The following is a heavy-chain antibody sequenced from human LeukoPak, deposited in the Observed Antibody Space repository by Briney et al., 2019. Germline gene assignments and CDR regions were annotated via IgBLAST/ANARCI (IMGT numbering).Heavy chain of an antibody. J-gene: IGHJ4*02. D-gene: IGHD1-7*01. CDR2: INWNGGST. Sequence: GGSLRLSCAPSGFTFDDYGMSWVRQAPGKGLEWVSGINWNGGSTGYADSVKGRFTISRDNAKNSLYLQMNSLRAEDTAVYYCARPNWNYGFDYWGQGTLVTVSS. V-gene: IGHV3-20*04. CDR1: GFTFDDYG. CDR3: ARPNWNYGFDY.